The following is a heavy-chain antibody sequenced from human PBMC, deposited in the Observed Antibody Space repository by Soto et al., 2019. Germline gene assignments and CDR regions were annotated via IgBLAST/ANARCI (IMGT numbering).Heavy chain of an antibody. J-gene: IGHJ4*02. Sequence: PSQTLSLTCTVSGTSISGHYWSWTRQPPGKGLEWIGYIYYSGNTNYNPSLKSRVAISVDTSTNHFSLKLTSVTAADTAVYYCARHGDGDKWLVPCNFDSWGQGALVTVSS. CDR2: IYYSGNT. V-gene: IGHV4-59*08. CDR1: GTSISGHY. D-gene: IGHD6-19*01. CDR3: ARHGDGDKWLVPCNFDS.